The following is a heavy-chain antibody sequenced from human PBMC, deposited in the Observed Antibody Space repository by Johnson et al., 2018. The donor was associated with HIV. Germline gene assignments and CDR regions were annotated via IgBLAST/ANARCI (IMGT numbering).Heavy chain of an antibody. V-gene: IGHV3-66*01. Sequence: VQLVESGGGLIQPGGSLRLSCGASGFSVSRNHMNWVRQVPGKGLEWVSVIYSSGSTYYADSVKGRFTFSRDNSKNTVYLQMNSLRAEDTAVYYCANPTGSDAFDIWGQGTMVTVSS. J-gene: IGHJ3*02. CDR2: IYSSGST. CDR3: ANPTGSDAFDI. CDR1: GFSVSRNH. D-gene: IGHD1-1*01.